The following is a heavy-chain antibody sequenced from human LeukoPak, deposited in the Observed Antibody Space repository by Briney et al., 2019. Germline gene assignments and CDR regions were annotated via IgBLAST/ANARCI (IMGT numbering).Heavy chain of an antibody. J-gene: IGHJ4*02. Sequence: GASVKVSCKASGYTLSKYGMGWVRQAPGQRVEWMGCINTNTGNPTYAQGFTGRFVFSLDTSVSTAYLKISSLQAEDTAVYYCARDSPIDYWGQRTLVTVSS. CDR2: INTNTGNP. CDR1: GYTLSKYG. CDR3: ARDSPIDY. V-gene: IGHV7-4-1*02.